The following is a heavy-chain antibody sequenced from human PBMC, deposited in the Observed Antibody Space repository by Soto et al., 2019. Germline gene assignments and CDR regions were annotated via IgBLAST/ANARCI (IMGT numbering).Heavy chain of an antibody. CDR2: ISGGGINT. CDR1: GFIFSNYD. Sequence: PGGSLRLSCAASGFIFSNYDMSWVRQAPGKGLEWVSGISGGGINTYYADSVKGRFTISRDNYKNTVYLQMNSPRAEDTAVYYCGKGGYYDSSGYKNYYWGQETQVTVSS. V-gene: IGHV3-23*01. CDR3: GKGGYYDSSGYKNYY. J-gene: IGHJ4*02. D-gene: IGHD3-22*01.